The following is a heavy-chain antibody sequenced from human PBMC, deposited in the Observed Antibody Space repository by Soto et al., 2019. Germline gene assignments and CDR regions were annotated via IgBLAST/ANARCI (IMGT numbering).Heavy chain of an antibody. J-gene: IGHJ4*02. CDR3: AREYCDIKRCHDPDY. D-gene: IGHD2-21*01. V-gene: IGHV1-18*01. CDR2: ISPYNGNT. CDR1: GYRFTSYG. Sequence: GASVKVSCKASGYRFTSYGISWVRQAPGQGLEWMGWISPYNGNTKYAQKFQGRVTMTTDTSTSTAYMELRSLTSDDTAMFYCAREYCDIKRCHDPDYWGQGTQVTVSS.